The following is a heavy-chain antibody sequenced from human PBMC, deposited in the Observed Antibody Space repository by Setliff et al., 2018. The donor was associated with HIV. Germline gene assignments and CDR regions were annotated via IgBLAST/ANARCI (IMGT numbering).Heavy chain of an antibody. Sequence: SETLSLTCAVSGFSISSGHYWGWIRQPPGKGLEWIGSIYHSGSTYYSPSLKSRVTISVDTSKNQFSLKLTSVTAADTAVYHCARDPRGDYGDYHFDFWGHGTLVTVS. D-gene: IGHD4-17*01. J-gene: IGHJ4*01. CDR2: IYHSGST. CDR1: GFSISSGHY. CDR3: ARDPRGDYGDYHFDF. V-gene: IGHV4-38-2*02.